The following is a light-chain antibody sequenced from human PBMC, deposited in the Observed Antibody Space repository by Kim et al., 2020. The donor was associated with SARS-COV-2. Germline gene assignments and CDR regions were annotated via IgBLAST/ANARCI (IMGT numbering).Light chain of an antibody. J-gene: IGLJ2*01. CDR1: SCNSRSNT. V-gene: IGLV1-44*01. CDR3: AAWDGSLNGVV. CDR2: SDN. Sequence: GQRSTISCSASSCNSRSNTYTWYHQLPATAPNLRIYSDNQRPSWVPDRCSGAKSGSSASLAISGLQSEDEGDYYCAAWDGSLNGVVFGGGTQLTVL.